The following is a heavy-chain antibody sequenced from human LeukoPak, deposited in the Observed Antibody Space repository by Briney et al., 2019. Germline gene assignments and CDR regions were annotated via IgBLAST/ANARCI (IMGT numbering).Heavy chain of an antibody. J-gene: IGHJ4*02. Sequence: SETLSLTCIVSGGSISGYYWSWIRQPPGKGLEWIGYIYYSGNTNYNPSLKSRVTMSVDTSKNQFSLKLSSVTAADTAVYYCAKQIMDRGVIYFDYWGQGALVTVSS. CDR1: GGSISGYY. V-gene: IGHV4-59*08. D-gene: IGHD3-10*01. CDR3: AKQIMDRGVIYFDY. CDR2: IYYSGNT.